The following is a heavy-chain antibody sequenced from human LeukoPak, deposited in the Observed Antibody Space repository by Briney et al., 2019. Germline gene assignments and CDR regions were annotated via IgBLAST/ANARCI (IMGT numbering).Heavy chain of an antibody. CDR2: ISGSGGST. Sequence: GGSLRLSCAASGFTFSSYAMSWVRQAPGKGLEWVSAISGSGGSTYFADSVKGRFTISRDNSKNTLYLQMNSLRAEDTAVYYCAKGTSRIVGATTGNFDYWGQGTLVTVSS. CDR1: GFTFSSYA. CDR3: AKGTSRIVGATTGNFDY. D-gene: IGHD1-26*01. J-gene: IGHJ4*02. V-gene: IGHV3-23*01.